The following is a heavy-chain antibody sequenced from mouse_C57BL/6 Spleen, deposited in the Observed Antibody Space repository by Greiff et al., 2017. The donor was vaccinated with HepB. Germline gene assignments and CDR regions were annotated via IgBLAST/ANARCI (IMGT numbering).Heavy chain of an antibody. D-gene: IGHD3-1*01. J-gene: IGHJ2*01. CDR3: ARSHRVYYFDY. Sequence: VQLQQSGPELVKPGASVKISCKASGYAFSSSWMNWVKQRPGKGLEWIGRIYPGDGDTNYNGKFKGKATLTADKSSSTAYMQLSSLTSEDSAVYFCARSHRVYYFDYWGQGTTLTVSS. V-gene: IGHV1-82*01. CDR1: GYAFSSSW. CDR2: IYPGDGDT.